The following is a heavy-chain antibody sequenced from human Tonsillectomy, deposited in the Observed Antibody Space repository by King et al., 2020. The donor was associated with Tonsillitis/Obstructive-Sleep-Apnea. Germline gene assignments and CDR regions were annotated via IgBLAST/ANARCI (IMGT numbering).Heavy chain of an antibody. J-gene: IGHJ6*03. D-gene: IGHD2-2*01. CDR1: GGSFSDYY. Sequence: VQLQQWGAGLLKPSETLSLTCAVYGGSFSDYYWNWIRQPPGKGLEWIGEINHSGSTNYNPSLKSRVTISVDTSKNQFSLKLSSVTAAHTAVYYCARGDIVVVPAAHYYYYYLDVWGKGTTVTVSS. CDR2: INHSGST. V-gene: IGHV4-34*01. CDR3: ARGDIVVVPAAHYYYYYLDV.